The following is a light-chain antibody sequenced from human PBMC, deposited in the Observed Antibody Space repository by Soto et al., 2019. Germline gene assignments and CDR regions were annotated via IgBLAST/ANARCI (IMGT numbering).Light chain of an antibody. CDR3: QQYDSYSSGP. J-gene: IGKJ1*01. Sequence: DIQMTHSPSTLSASVGDRVTITCRASQTVNTWLAWDQQKPGKAPKVLIFDASSLKTGVPSRFSGSGSGTEFTLTISNLQPDDFATYYCQQYDSYSSGPFGQGTKVDIK. CDR2: DAS. V-gene: IGKV1-5*01. CDR1: QTVNTW.